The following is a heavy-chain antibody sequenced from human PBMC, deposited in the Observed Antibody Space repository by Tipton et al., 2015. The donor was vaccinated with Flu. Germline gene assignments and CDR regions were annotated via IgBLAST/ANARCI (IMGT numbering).Heavy chain of an antibody. V-gene: IGHV3-7*01. D-gene: IGHD1-1*01. CDR2: IMEDGTKK. J-gene: IGHJ5*02. CDR3: ARDLRGGPNAP. Sequence: SLRLSCAASGFTLSSHWMSWVRQAPGKGLEWVANIMEDGTKKNYVDSVKGRFTISRDNAKNSVYLQMNSLRTEDTAVYYCARDLRGGPNAPWGQGTLVTVSS. CDR1: GFTLSSHW.